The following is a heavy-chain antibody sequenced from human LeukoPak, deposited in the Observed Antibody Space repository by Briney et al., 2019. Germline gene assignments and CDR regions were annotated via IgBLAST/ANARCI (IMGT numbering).Heavy chain of an antibody. Sequence: SETLSLTCAVYGGSFSGYYWSWIRQPPGKGLERIGEINHSGSTNYNPSLKSRVTISVDRSKNQFSLKLSSVTAADTAVYYCAREGSIAAAGIYFDIWGQGTMVTVSS. CDR3: AREGSIAAAGIYFDI. V-gene: IGHV4-34*01. CDR1: GGSFSGYY. D-gene: IGHD6-13*01. J-gene: IGHJ3*02. CDR2: INHSGST.